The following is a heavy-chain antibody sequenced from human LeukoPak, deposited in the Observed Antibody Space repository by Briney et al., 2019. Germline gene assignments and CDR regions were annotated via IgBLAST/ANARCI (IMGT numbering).Heavy chain of an antibody. J-gene: IGHJ4*02. CDR1: GYTFSNYG. CDR3: ARDGGSSRYSFDY. D-gene: IGHD3-16*02. V-gene: IGHV1-18*01. Sequence: EASVKVSCKSSGYTFSNYGISWVRQAPGQGLEWMGWISAYNGQTNYAQKLQGRVTMTADTSTSTAYMELRSLRSDDTAVYCCARDGGSSRYSFDYWGQGTQVTVSS. CDR2: ISAYNGQT.